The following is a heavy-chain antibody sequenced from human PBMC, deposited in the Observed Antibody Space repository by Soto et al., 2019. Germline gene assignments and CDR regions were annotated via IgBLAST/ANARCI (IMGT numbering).Heavy chain of an antibody. Sequence: QVQLVQSGAEVKKPGSSVKVSCTASGGTFSNYAISWMRQAPGQGPEWMGGIIPIFGTSNYAQKFQGRVTITADESTSTAYMELSNLRSEGTAVYYCARAHDAFLMYFDLWGRGTLVTVSS. CDR3: ARAHDAFLMYFDL. CDR2: IIPIFGTS. CDR1: GGTFSNYA. V-gene: IGHV1-69*12. D-gene: IGHD1-1*01. J-gene: IGHJ2*01.